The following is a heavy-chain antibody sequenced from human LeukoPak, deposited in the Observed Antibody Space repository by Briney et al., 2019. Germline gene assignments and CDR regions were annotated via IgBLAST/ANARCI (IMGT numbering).Heavy chain of an antibody. CDR2: ISYDGSNK. J-gene: IGHJ5*02. D-gene: IGHD6-19*01. CDR3: ARDGKAWYSSGWYGYNWFDP. Sequence: PGGSLRLSCAASGFTFSSYAMHWVRQAPGKGLEGVAVISYDGSNKYYADSVKGRFTISRDNSKNTLYLQMNSLRAEDTAVYYCARDGKAWYSSGWYGYNWFDPWGQGTLVTVSS. CDR1: GFTFSSYA. V-gene: IGHV3-30*04.